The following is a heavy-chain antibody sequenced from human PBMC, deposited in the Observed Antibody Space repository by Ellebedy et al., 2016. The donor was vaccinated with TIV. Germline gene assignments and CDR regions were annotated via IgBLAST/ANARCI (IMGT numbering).Heavy chain of an antibody. CDR1: GYTFTGYY. CDR2: INPNSGGT. Sequence: AASVKVSCKASGYTFTGYYMHWARQAPGQGLEWMGWINPNSGGTNYAQKFQGRVTMTRDTSISTAYMELSRLRSDDTAVYYCARDFDYGDYHYFDYWGQGTLVTVSS. V-gene: IGHV1-2*02. D-gene: IGHD4-17*01. J-gene: IGHJ4*02. CDR3: ARDFDYGDYHYFDY.